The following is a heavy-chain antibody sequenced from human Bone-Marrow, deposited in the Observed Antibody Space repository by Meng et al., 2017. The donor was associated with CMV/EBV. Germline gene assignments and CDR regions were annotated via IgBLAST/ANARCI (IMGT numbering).Heavy chain of an antibody. V-gene: IGHV3-30*02. CDR3: AKDIPMRRGVTAWFDP. D-gene: IGHD3-10*01. CDR1: GFTSNNYG. Sequence: GESLKISCAASGFTSNNYGMHWVRQAPGKGLEWVAFIRTGGSHKFHAESVKGRFTISRDNSNNTLYLQMNSLSPEDTAVYYCAKDIPMRRGVTAWFDPWGQGTLVTVYS. J-gene: IGHJ5*02. CDR2: IRTGGSHK.